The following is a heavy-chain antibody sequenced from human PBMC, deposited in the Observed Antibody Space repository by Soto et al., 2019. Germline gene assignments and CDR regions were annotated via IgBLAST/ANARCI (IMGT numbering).Heavy chain of an antibody. CDR2: IIPIFGTA. Sequence: QVQLVQSGAEVKKPGSSVKVSCKASGGTFSNYAISWVRQAPGQGLEWMGGIIPIFGTANHAQKFQGRVTITADDSTSTAYMELSSLRSEDTAVYYCAXDWTYYDFWSGYYRTGRGHYGMDVWGQGTTVTVSS. V-gene: IGHV1-69*12. CDR1: GGTFSNYA. J-gene: IGHJ6*02. CDR3: AXDWTYYDFWSGYYRTGRGHYGMDV. D-gene: IGHD3-3*01.